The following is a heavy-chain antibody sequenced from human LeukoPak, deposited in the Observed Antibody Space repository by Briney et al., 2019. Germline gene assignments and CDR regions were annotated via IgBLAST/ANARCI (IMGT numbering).Heavy chain of an antibody. CDR2: IDGSGAGT. CDR1: GFSVSSNY. Sequence: GGSLRLACAASGFSVSSNYINWVRQGPGNGLEWVSSIDGSGAGTYYADSVKGRFSISRDNSKSPLYLQMYSLTAGDTAVYYCAKGKGYTNLDWFDPWGQGTLVTVSS. J-gene: IGHJ5*02. D-gene: IGHD5-24*01. CDR3: AKGKGYTNLDWFDP. V-gene: IGHV3-23*01.